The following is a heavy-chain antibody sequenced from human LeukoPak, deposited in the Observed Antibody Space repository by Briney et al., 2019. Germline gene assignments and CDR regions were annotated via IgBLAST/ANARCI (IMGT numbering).Heavy chain of an antibody. D-gene: IGHD6-13*01. V-gene: IGHV3-21*01. CDR1: GFTFSSYS. Sequence: GGSLRLSCAASGFTFSSYSMNWVRQAPGKGLEWVSSISSSSSYIYYADSVKGRFTISRDNAKNSLYLQMNSLRAEDTAVYYCARASVMSSSWFDPWGQGTLVTVSS. CDR2: ISSSSSYI. J-gene: IGHJ5*02. CDR3: ARASVMSSSWFDP.